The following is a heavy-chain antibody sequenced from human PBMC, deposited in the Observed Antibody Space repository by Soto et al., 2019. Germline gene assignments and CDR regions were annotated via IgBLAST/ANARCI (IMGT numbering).Heavy chain of an antibody. V-gene: IGHV1-18*04. CDR2: ISAYNGNT. Sequence: QVQLVQSGAEVKKPGASVKVSCKASGYTFTSYGISWVRQAPGQGLEWMGWISAYNGNTNYAQKLQGRVTMTTDTSTSTPYMELRNLRSDDTAVYYCARQNYYGSGSYAGIYGMDVWGQGTTVTVSS. J-gene: IGHJ6*02. CDR3: ARQNYYGSGSYAGIYGMDV. CDR1: GYTFTSYG. D-gene: IGHD3-10*01.